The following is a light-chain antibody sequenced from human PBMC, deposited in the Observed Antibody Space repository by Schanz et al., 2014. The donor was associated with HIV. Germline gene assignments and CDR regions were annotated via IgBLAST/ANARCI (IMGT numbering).Light chain of an antibody. CDR1: SSDVGGYNY. Sequence: QSALTQPPSASGSPGQSVTISCTGTSSDVGGYNYVSWYQQHPGKAPKLMIYDVSNRPSGVSNRFSGSKSDNTASLTISGLQAEDEADYYCCSYAGTYTVIFGGGTKLTVL. CDR3: CSYAGTYTVI. J-gene: IGLJ2*01. V-gene: IGLV2-11*01. CDR2: DVS.